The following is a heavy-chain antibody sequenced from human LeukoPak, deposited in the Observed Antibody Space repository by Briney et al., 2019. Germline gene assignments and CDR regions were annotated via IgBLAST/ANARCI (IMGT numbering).Heavy chain of an antibody. CDR3: ARDRSGGYYYDSSGYFDY. D-gene: IGHD3-22*01. CDR1: GYTFTSYG. J-gene: IGHJ4*02. CDR2: ICAYNGNT. Sequence: ASVKVSCKASGYTFTSYGMCWVRQAPGHGLEWMGWICAYNGNTNYAQKLQGRVTMTTDTSTSTAYMELRSLRSDDTAVYYCARDRSGGYYYDSSGYFDYWGQGTLVTVSS. V-gene: IGHV1-18*01.